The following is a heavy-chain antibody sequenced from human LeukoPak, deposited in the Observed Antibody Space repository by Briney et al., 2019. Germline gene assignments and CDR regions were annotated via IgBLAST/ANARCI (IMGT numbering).Heavy chain of an antibody. CDR1: GFTFSSYL. V-gene: IGHV3-23*01. Sequence: GGSLRLSCAASGFTFSSYLMNWVRQAPGKGLEWVSTLNADGGTFYADSVKGRFTISRDNSKNTLYLQIHSPRAEDTAVYYCASRAPCSGDTCYGLTYWGQGTLVTVSS. CDR2: LNADGGT. J-gene: IGHJ4*02. CDR3: ASRAPCSGDTCYGLTY. D-gene: IGHD2-15*01.